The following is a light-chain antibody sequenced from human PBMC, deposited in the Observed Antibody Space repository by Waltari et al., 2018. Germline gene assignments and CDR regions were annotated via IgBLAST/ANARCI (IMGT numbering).Light chain of an antibody. V-gene: IGLV2-14*03. CDR2: DVS. CDR1: NRDVGGYNY. J-gene: IGLJ1*01. CDR3: SSYTSSSTLV. Sequence: QSALTQPASVPGSPGQSIPISCSGTNRDVGGYNYVSWYQQHPGTAPKLMIYDVSNRPSGVSNRFSGSKSGNTASLTISGLQPEDEADYYCSSYTSSSTLVFGTATKVTVL.